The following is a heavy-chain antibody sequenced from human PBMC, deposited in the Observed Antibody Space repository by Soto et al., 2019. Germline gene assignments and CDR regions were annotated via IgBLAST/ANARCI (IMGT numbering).Heavy chain of an antibody. Sequence: GGSLRLSCAVSGFICSSYDMSWVRQAPGKGLEWVSTILVGGSPHYEDSGKGRFTISRDTSKNTVYLQMNSLTAGDTAVYYCAKATATSGGAFEIYGQGAMVTVSS. CDR2: ILVGGSP. CDR1: GFICSSYD. CDR3: AKATATSGGAFEI. V-gene: IGHV3-23*01. J-gene: IGHJ3*02. D-gene: IGHD1-1*01.